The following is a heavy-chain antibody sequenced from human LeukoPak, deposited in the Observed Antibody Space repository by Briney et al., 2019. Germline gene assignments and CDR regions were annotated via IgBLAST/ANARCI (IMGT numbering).Heavy chain of an antibody. D-gene: IGHD7-27*01. Sequence: SGTLSLTCAVSGAPITSYPWNWVRQPPGKGLEWIGEMYNSGTGTYKPSLRSRVTMFFDESKNHFSLELNSVTAADTAVYYCARGGNWDFDYWGQGVLVIVSS. J-gene: IGHJ4*02. CDR1: GAPITSYPW. CDR2: MYNSGTG. CDR3: ARGGNWDFDY. V-gene: IGHV4-4*02.